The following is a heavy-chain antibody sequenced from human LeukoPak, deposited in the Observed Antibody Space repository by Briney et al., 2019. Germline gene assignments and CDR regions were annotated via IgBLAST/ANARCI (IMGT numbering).Heavy chain of an antibody. V-gene: IGHV4-59*08. CDR1: GGSISSYY. CDR3: ARHGRVSWYGWFDP. Sequence: NSSETLSFTCTVSGGSISSYYWSWIRQPPGKGLEWIGYIYYSGSTNYNPSLKSRVTISVDTSKNQFSLKLSSVTAADTAVYYCARHGRVSWYGWFDPWGQGTLVTVSS. J-gene: IGHJ5*02. D-gene: IGHD6-13*01. CDR2: IYYSGST.